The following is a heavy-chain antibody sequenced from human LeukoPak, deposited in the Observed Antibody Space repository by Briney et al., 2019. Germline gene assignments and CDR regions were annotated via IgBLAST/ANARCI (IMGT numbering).Heavy chain of an antibody. CDR1: GYTFIGYY. V-gene: IGHV1-2*02. Sequence: ASVKVSCKASGYTFIGYYMHWVRQAPGQGLEWMGWINPNSGGTNYAQKFQGRVTMTRDTSISTAYMELSRLRSDDTAVYYCARGIRIVVVPAAIRFDYWGQGTLVTVSS. CDR3: ARGIRIVVVPAAIRFDY. D-gene: IGHD2-2*02. J-gene: IGHJ4*02. CDR2: INPNSGGT.